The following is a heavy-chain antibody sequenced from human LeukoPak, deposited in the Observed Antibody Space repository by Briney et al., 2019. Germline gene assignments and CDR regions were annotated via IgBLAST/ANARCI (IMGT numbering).Heavy chain of an antibody. Sequence: SETLSLTCTVSGGSISSSSYYWGWIRQPPGKGLEWIGYIHYSGSTNYNPSLKSRVTTSVGTSQNQFSLKLSSVTAADTAVYYCASRKLGNDYWGQGTLVTVSS. D-gene: IGHD7-27*01. CDR3: ASRKLGNDY. CDR1: GGSISSSSYY. V-gene: IGHV4-61*05. CDR2: IHYSGST. J-gene: IGHJ4*02.